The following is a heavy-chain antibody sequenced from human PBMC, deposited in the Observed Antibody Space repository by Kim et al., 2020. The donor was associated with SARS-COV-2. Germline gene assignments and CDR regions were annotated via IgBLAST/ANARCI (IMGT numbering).Heavy chain of an antibody. CDR3: ARGTYGDFHVADY. D-gene: IGHD4-17*01. V-gene: IGHV3-33*01. CDR2: IWYDGNNK. Sequence: GGSLRLSCAASGFTFSSYGMHWVRQAPGKGLEWVAVIWYDGNNKYYGDSVKGRFTISRDNSKNTLYLQMNSLRAEDTAVYYCARGTYGDFHVADYWGQGTLVTVSS. J-gene: IGHJ4*02. CDR1: GFTFSSYG.